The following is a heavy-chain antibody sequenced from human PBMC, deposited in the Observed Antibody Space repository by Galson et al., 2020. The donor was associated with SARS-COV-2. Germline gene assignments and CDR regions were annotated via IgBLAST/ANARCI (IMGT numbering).Heavy chain of an antibody. D-gene: IGHD3-16*01. CDR3: ARDVKFGLPTDYMDV. CDR2: IWYDGSNK. Sequence: GESLKISCAASGFTFSSYGMHWVRQAPGKGLEWVAVIWYDGSNKYYADSVKGRFTISRDNSKNTLYLQMNSLRAEDTAVYYCARDVKFGLPTDYMDVCGKGTTVTVSS. CDR1: GFTFSSYG. V-gene: IGHV3-33*01. J-gene: IGHJ6*03.